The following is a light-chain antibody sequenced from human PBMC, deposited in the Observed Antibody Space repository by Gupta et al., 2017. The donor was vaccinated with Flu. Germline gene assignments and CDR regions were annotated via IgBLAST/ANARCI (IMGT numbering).Light chain of an antibody. J-gene: IGKJ1*01. Sequence: DIQMTQSPSSLSASVGDRVTITCRASQSISTYLNWYQQKPGKAPKLLIYAASSLQSGVPSTFSGSGSVTDFTLTINRLQPEDFATYYCQQRDTTPRTFGQGTKVEIK. CDR1: QSISTY. V-gene: IGKV1-39*01. CDR3: QQRDTTPRT. CDR2: AAS.